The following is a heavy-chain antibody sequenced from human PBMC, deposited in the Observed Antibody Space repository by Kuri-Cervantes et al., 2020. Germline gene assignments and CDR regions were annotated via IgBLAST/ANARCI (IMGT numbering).Heavy chain of an antibody. CDR1: GYTFTGYY. J-gene: IGHJ5*02. D-gene: IGHD3-16*01. CDR3: ARRQWGTGFDP. Sequence: ASVKVSCKASGYTFTGYYMHWVRQAPGQGLEWMGWINPNSGGTNYAQKFQGRVTMTRNTSISTAYMELSSLRSEDTAVYYCARRQWGTGFDPWGQGTLVTVSS. CDR2: INPNSGGT. V-gene: IGHV1-2*02.